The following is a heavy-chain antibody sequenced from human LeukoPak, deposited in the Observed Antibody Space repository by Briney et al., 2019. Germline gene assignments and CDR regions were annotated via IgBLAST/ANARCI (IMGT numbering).Heavy chain of an antibody. V-gene: IGHV1-69*04. CDR3: ARDFVEGYSSGWSL. CDR2: IIPILGIA. D-gene: IGHD6-19*01. Sequence: ASVKLSCKASGGTFSSYAISWVRQPPGQGLEWVGRIIPILGIANYAQKFQGRVTITADKPTSTAYMDLRSLRSEDTAVYYCARDFVEGYSSGWSLWGRGTLVTVSS. J-gene: IGHJ2*01. CDR1: GGTFSSYA.